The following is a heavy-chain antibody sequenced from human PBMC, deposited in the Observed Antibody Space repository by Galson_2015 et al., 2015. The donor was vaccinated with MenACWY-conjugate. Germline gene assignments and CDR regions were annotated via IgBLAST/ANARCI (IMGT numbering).Heavy chain of an antibody. CDR1: GDSVSSNRVA. CDR2: TYYRSEWYN. D-gene: IGHD3-3*01. CDR3: ARMVYYDFWNIYSTGSYYYMDV. V-gene: IGHV6-1*01. Sequence: CAISGDSVSSNRVAWNWIRQSPSRGLEWLGRTYYRSEWYNDYAVSVKSRITINPDTSKNQFSLQLKSVTPEDTAVYYCARMVYYDFWNIYSTGSYYYMDVWGEGTTVTVSS. J-gene: IGHJ6*03.